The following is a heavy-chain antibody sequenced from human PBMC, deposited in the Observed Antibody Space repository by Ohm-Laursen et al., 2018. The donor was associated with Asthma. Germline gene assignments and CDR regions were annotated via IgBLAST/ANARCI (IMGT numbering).Heavy chain of an antibody. D-gene: IGHD4-17*01. CDR1: GFTFRSYA. CDR3: ARGITTVTTISDWFDP. V-gene: IGHV3-30*04. CDR2: TSYDDASQ. J-gene: IGHJ5*02. Sequence: SLRLSCAASGFTFRSYAMHWVRQAPGKGLEWVAVTSYDDASQTYADSVRGRFTISRDNSKNMLYLQMHSLRPEDTAVYYCARGITTVTTISDWFDPWGQGTLVTVSS.